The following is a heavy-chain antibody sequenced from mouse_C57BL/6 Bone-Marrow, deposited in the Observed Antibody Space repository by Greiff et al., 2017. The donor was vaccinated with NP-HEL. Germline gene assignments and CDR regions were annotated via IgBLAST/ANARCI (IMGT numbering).Heavy chain of an antibody. Sequence: DVKLVESGGGLVKPGGSLKLSCAASGFTFSDYGMHWVRQAPEKGLEWVAYISSGSSTINYADTVKGRFTISRDNAKNTLFLQMTSLRYEDTAMYYCARGGLLRSLLAYWGQGTVVTVSA. CDR2: ISSGSSTI. J-gene: IGHJ3*01. CDR1: GFTFSDYG. D-gene: IGHD1-1*01. V-gene: IGHV5-17*01. CDR3: ARGGLLRSLLAY.